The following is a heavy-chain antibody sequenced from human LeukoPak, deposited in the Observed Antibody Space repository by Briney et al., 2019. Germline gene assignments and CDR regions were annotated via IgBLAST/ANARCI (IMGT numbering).Heavy chain of an antibody. CDR2: IRYNGSNK. V-gene: IGHV3-30*02. J-gene: IGHJ4*02. CDR1: GFTFSSYG. CDR3: ARGSQWFENYFDY. D-gene: IGHD3-22*01. Sequence: HPGGSLRLSCAASGFTFSSYGMHWVRQAPGKGLEWVAFIRYNGSNKYYADSVKGRFTISRDNSKNTLYLQMHSLRAEDTAVYYCARGSQWFENYFDYWGQGTLVTVSS.